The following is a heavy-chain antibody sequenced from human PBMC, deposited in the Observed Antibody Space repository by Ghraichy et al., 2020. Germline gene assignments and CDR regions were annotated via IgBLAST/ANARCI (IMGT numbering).Heavy chain of an antibody. D-gene: IGHD4-17*01. J-gene: IGHJ6*03. CDR3: AKDWGYGDYGGLGYMDV. V-gene: IGHV3-43*01. Sequence: GGSLRLSCAASGFTFDDYTMHWVRQAPGKGLEWVSLISWDGGSTYYADSVKGRFTISRDNSKNSLYLQMNSLRTEDTALYYCAKDWGYGDYGGLGYMDVWGKGTTVTVSS. CDR2: ISWDGGST. CDR1: GFTFDDYT.